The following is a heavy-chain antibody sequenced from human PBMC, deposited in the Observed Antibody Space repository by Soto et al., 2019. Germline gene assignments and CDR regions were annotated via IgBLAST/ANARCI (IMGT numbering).Heavy chain of an antibody. CDR3: AKVIYPVLLWFGESDPTDY. CDR2: ISGSGGST. V-gene: IGHV3-23*01. D-gene: IGHD3-10*01. J-gene: IGHJ4*02. CDR1: GFTFSSYA. Sequence: PGGSLRLSCAASGFTFSSYAMSWVRQAPGKGLEWVSAISGSGGSTYYADSVKGRFTISRDNSKNTLYLQMNSLRAEDTAVYYCAKVIYPVLLWFGESDPTDYWGQGTLVAVSS.